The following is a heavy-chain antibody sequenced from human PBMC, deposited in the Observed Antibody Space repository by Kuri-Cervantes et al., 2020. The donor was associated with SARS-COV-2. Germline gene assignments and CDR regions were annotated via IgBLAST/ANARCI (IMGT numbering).Heavy chain of an antibody. CDR1: GYTFTGYY. D-gene: IGHD1-26*01. CDR2: INPNSGGT. J-gene: IGHJ6*03. Sequence: ASVKVSCKASGYTFTGYYMHWVRQAPGQGLEWMGWINPNSGGTNYAQKFQGRVTMTRDTSISTAYMELSRLRSDDTAVYYCARDSRSYYQVLLDHYSYSYMDVWGKGTTVTVSS. CDR3: ARDSRSYYQVLLDHYSYSYMDV. V-gene: IGHV1-2*02.